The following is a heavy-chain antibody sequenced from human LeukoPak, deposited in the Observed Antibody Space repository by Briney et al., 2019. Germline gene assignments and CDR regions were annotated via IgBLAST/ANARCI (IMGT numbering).Heavy chain of an antibody. J-gene: IGHJ4*02. CDR2: ISSSSSYI. V-gene: IGHV3-21*01. CDR3: ARDSLARWGASFDY. Sequence: GGSLRLSCAASGFTFSSYSMNWVRQAPGKGLEWVSSISSSSSYIYYADSVKGRFTISRDNAKNSLYLQMNSLRAEDTAVYYCARDSLARWGASFDYWGQGTLVTVSS. D-gene: IGHD3-16*01. CDR1: GFTFSSYS.